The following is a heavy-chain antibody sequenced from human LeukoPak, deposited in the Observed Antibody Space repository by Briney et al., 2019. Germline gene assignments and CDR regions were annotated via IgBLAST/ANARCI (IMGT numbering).Heavy chain of an antibody. CDR2: ISTSGYTI. Sequence: PGGSLRLSCAASGFTFSISEMNWVRQAPGKGLEWVSYISTSGYTIYYADSVKGRFTISRDNAKNSLYLQMNSLRAEDTAVYYCGRGGDYYGSGNYRYYFDYWGQGTLVTVSS. CDR1: GFTFSISE. J-gene: IGHJ4*02. CDR3: GRGGDYYGSGNYRYYFDY. D-gene: IGHD3-10*01. V-gene: IGHV3-48*03.